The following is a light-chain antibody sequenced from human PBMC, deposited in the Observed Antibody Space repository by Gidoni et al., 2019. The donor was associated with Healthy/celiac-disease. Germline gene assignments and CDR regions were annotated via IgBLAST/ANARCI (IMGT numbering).Light chain of an antibody. V-gene: IGKV3-20*01. Sequence: ENLFTQSPGTLSLSPGERATLSCRASQSVSSSYLAWYQQKPGQAPRLLIYGASSRATGIPDRFSGSGSGTVFTLTISRLEPEDFAVYYCQQYGSSRITFGQGTRLEIK. J-gene: IGKJ5*01. CDR2: GAS. CDR1: QSVSSSY. CDR3: QQYGSSRIT.